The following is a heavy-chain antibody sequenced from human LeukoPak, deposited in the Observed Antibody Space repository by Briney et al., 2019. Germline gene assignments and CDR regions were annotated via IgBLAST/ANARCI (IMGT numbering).Heavy chain of an antibody. CDR1: GFTFSSYA. CDR2: ISYDGSNK. D-gene: IGHD2-15*01. CDR3: AREAVVVAATLLGLWVEGFFDY. Sequence: GRSLRLSCAASGFTFSSYAMHWVRQAPGKGLEWVAVISYDGSNKYYADSVKGRFTISRDNSKNTLYLQMNSLRAEDTAVYYCAREAVVVAATLLGLWVEGFFDYWGQGTLVTVSS. V-gene: IGHV3-30-3*01. J-gene: IGHJ4*02.